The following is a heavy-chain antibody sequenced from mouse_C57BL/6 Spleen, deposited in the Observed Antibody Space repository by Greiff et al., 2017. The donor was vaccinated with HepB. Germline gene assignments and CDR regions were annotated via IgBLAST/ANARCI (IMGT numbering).Heavy chain of an antibody. CDR2: ISDGGSYT. CDR3: AWGGEYGNYGSYFDY. CDR1: GFTFSSYA. Sequence: DVQLVESGGGLVKPGGSLKLSCAASGFTFSSYAMSWVRQTPEKRLEWVATISDGGSYTYYPDNVKGRFTIARDNANNNLYLQMSHRKSEDTAMYYCAWGGEYGNYGSYFDYWGQGTTLTVSS. D-gene: IGHD2-10*02. V-gene: IGHV5-4*01. J-gene: IGHJ2*01.